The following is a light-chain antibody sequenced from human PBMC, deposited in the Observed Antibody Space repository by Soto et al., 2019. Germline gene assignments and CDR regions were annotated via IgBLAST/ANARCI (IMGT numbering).Light chain of an antibody. CDR2: EVG. CDR1: SSDVGAYNY. CDR3: SSYTSSTTQV. J-gene: IGLJ3*02. Sequence: SALTQPASVSGSPGQSITISCAGTSSDVGAYNYVSWYQQHPGKAPKLVIYEVGDRPSGVSNRFSGSKSGNTASLTISGLQAEDEADYYCSSYTSSTTQVFGGGTKVTVL. V-gene: IGLV2-14*01.